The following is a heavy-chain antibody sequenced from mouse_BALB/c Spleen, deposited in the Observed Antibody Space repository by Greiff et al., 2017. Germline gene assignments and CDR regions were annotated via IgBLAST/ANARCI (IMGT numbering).Heavy chain of an antibody. CDR1: GFAFSSYD. CDR2: ISSGGSYT. Sequence: EVKLMESGGGLVKPGGSLKLSCAASGFAFSSYDMSWVRQTPEKRLEWVAYISSGGSYTYYPDTVTGRFTISRDNAKNTLYLEMSSLRSEDTAMYYCARGPYDYDEDFDVWGAGTTVTVSS. V-gene: IGHV5-9-4*01. D-gene: IGHD2-4*01. CDR3: ARGPYDYDEDFDV. J-gene: IGHJ1*01.